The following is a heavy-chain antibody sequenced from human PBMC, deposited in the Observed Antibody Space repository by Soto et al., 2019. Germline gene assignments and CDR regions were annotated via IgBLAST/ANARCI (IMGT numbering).Heavy chain of an antibody. CDR2: ISAYNGNT. Sequence: RWHRKKNGKGLEWMGWISAYNGNTKYAQKLQGRVTMTTDTSTSTAYMELRSLRSDDTAVYYCVRDLGSMVRGIVPLFDYRGQGTLVTVSS. J-gene: IGHJ4*02. V-gene: IGHV1-18*01. CDR3: VRDLGSMVRGIVPLFDY. D-gene: IGHD3-10*01.